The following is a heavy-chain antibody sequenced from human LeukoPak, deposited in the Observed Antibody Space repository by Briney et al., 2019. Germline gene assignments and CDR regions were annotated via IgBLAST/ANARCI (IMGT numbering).Heavy chain of an antibody. CDR3: AKGGVVPAATTDY. J-gene: IGHJ4*02. V-gene: IGHV3-48*04. CDR2: ISSSSSTI. D-gene: IGHD2-2*01. Sequence: PGGSLRLSCAASGFTFSTYNMNWVRQAPGKGLEWVSYISSSSSTIYYADSVKGRFTISRDNAKNSLYLQMNSLRAEDTAVYYCAKGGVVPAATTDYWGQGTLVTVSS. CDR1: GFTFSTYN.